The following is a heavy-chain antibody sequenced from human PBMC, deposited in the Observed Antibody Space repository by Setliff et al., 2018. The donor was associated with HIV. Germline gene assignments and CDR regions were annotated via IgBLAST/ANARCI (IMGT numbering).Heavy chain of an antibody. D-gene: IGHD1-26*01. CDR3: ARLRRREGVFDI. CDR2: IIHSGGT. Sequence: NPSETLSLTCAVYGGSFSGYYWNWIRQPPGKGLEWIGEIIHSGGTNYNPSLMSRVTISVDTSKNLFSLKLSSATAADTAIYYCARLRRREGVFDIWGQGTMVTVSS. V-gene: IGHV4-34*12. CDR1: GGSFSGYY. J-gene: IGHJ3*02.